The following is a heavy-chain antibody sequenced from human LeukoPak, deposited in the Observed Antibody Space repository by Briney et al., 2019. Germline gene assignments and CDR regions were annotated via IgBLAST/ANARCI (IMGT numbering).Heavy chain of an antibody. Sequence: SETLSLTCTASGGSISSHYWSWIRQPPGKGLEWIGYIYYSGSTNYNPSLKSRVTISVDTSKNQFSLKLSTVTAADTAVYYCARDSGSYGNWFDRWGQGTLVTVSS. CDR3: ARDSGSYGNWFDR. D-gene: IGHD1-26*01. CDR1: GGSISSHY. CDR2: IYYSGST. V-gene: IGHV4-59*11. J-gene: IGHJ5*02.